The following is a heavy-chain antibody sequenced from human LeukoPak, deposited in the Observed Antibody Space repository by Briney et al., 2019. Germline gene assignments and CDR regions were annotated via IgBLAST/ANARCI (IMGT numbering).Heavy chain of an antibody. CDR3: ARIPSLIAAAGTGFDY. J-gene: IGHJ4*02. Sequence: ASVKVSCKASGYTFTGYYMHWVRQAPGQGLEWMGWINSNSGGTNYAQKFQGRVTMTRDTSISTAYMELSRLRSDDTAVYYCARIPSLIAAAGTGFDYWGQGTLVTVSS. D-gene: IGHD6-13*01. CDR2: INSNSGGT. CDR1: GYTFTGYY. V-gene: IGHV1-2*02.